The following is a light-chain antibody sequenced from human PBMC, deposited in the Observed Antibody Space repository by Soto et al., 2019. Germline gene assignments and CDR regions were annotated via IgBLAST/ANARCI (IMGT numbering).Light chain of an antibody. CDR2: DAY. CDR3: QQRSNWLT. CDR1: QSVTSA. V-gene: IGKV3-11*01. J-gene: IGKJ4*01. Sequence: EIVLTQSPATLSLSPGERATLSCRASQSVTSALAWYQQKPGQAPRLLIYDAYNRATGIPARFSGSGSGTDFTLTISSLVPEDFAVYYCQQRSNWLTFGGGTKVEIK.